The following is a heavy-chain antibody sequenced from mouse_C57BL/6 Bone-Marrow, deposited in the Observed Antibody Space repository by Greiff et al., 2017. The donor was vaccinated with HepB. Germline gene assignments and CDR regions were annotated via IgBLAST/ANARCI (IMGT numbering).Heavy chain of an antibody. CDR3: ARWELGT. Sequence: QQRPGQGLEWIGWIFPGSGSTYYNEKFKGKATLTVDKSSSTAYMLLSSLTSEDSAVYFCARWELGTWGQGTLVTVSA. J-gene: IGHJ3*01. D-gene: IGHD4-1*01. V-gene: IGHV1-75*01. CDR2: IFPGSGST.